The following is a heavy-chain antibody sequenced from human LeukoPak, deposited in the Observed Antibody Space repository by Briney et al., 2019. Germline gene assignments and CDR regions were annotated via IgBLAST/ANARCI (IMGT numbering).Heavy chain of an antibody. J-gene: IGHJ6*02. V-gene: IGHV3-66*01. CDR3: ARGRDDSSGYYYYYYGMDA. CDR2: IYSGGST. D-gene: IGHD3-22*01. Sequence: GGSLRLSCAASGFTVSSNYMSWVRQAPGKGLEWVSVIYSGGSTYYADSVKGRFTISRDNSKNTLYLQMNSLRAEDTAVYYCARGRDDSSGYYYYYYGMDAWGQGTTVTVSS. CDR1: GFTVSSNY.